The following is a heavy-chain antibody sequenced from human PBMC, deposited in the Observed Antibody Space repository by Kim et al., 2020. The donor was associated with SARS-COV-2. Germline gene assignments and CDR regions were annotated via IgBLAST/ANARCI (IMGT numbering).Heavy chain of an antibody. V-gene: IGHV4-59*01. J-gene: IGHJ4*02. CDR3: ARSFIGQLVLFDY. D-gene: IGHD6-6*01. CDR1: GGSISSYY. Sequence: SETLSLTCTVSGGSISSYYWSWIRQPPGKGLEWMGYIYYSGSTNYNPPLKSRVTISEDTSKNQFSLKLSPVTAADTAVYYCARSFIGQLVLFDYWGQGTLVTVSS. CDR2: IYYSGST.